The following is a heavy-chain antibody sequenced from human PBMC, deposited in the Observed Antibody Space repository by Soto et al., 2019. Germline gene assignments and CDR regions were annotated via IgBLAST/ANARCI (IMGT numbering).Heavy chain of an antibody. CDR1: GFTLGRYG. CDR3: AKDRDYPRDYFNY. V-gene: IGHV3-23*01. CDR2: VSPNGQGI. J-gene: IGHJ4*02. D-gene: IGHD3-10*01. Sequence: GGSLRLSCAASGFTLGRYGMSWVRQAPGKGLEWVSAVSPNGQGIYYADSVRGRFTISRDFSKNTVFLHMDSLRAEDTAVHYCAKDRDYPRDYFNYWGQGTLVTVSS.